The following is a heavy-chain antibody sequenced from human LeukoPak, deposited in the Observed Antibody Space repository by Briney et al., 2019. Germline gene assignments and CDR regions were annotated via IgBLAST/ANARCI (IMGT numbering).Heavy chain of an antibody. J-gene: IGHJ6*04. V-gene: IGHV4-59*01. CDR2: IYYSGST. Sequence: SETLSLTCTVSGGSISSYYWSWIRQPPGKGLEWIGYIYYSGSTNYNPSPKSRVTISVDTSKNQFSLKLSSVTAADTAVYYCARDLSGATVTTGYYYYYGMDVWGKGTTVTVSS. D-gene: IGHD4-17*01. CDR3: ARDLSGATVTTGYYYYYGMDV. CDR1: GGSISSYY.